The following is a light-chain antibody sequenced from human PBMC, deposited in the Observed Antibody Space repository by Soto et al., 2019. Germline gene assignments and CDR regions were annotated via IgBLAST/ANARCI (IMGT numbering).Light chain of an antibody. V-gene: IGLV2-18*02. CDR1: SSDVRYNR. CDR3: SSYSYTSAATVV. Sequence: QSVLTQPPSVSGSPGQSVTISCVGSSSDVRYNRVSWYQQPPGTAPKLIIFEVTHRPSGVPDRFSGSKSGNTASLTISGLQAEDEADYYCSSYSYTSAATVVFGGGTKVTVL. J-gene: IGLJ2*01. CDR2: EVT.